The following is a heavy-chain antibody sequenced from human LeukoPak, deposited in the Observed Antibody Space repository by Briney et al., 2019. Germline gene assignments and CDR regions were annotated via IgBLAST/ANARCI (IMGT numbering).Heavy chain of an antibody. D-gene: IGHD1-26*01. Sequence: GGSLRLSCAASGFTFSSYNMNWVRQAPGKGLEWVSSITSSSSYIYYADSVKGRFTISRDNAKNSLYLQINSLRAEDTAVYYCARDPYSGGYGDYYYYYMDVWGKGATVTISS. CDR1: GFTFSSYN. V-gene: IGHV3-21*01. J-gene: IGHJ6*03. CDR3: ARDPYSGGYGDYYYYYMDV. CDR2: ITSSSSYI.